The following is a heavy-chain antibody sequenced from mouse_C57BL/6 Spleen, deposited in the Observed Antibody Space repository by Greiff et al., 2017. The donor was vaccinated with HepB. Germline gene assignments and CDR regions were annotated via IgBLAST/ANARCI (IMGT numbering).Heavy chain of an antibody. CDR2: IYPRSGNT. V-gene: IGHV1-81*01. CDR3: ARRNLLLRGFDY. D-gene: IGHD1-1*01. J-gene: IGHJ2*01. Sequence: QVQLQQSGAELARPGASVKLSCKASGYTFTSYGISWVKQRTGQGLEWIGEIYPRSGNTYYNEKFKGKATLTADKSSSTAYMELRSLTSEDSAVYFCARRNLLLRGFDYWGQGTTLTVSS. CDR1: GYTFTSYG.